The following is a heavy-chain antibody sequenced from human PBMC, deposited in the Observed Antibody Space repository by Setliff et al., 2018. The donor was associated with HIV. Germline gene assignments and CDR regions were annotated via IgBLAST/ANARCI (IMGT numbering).Heavy chain of an antibody. J-gene: IGHJ4*02. Sequence: PSETLSLTCAVFGGSFTDIGGSFTDYYWSWIRQPPGKGLEWIGYIYNSGSTNYNPSLTSRVTISVDTSRNQFSLKLTSVTAADTAIYYCARGVNFDYWGQGTQVTVSS. CDR3: ARGVNFDY. V-gene: IGHV4-61*08. CDR1: GGSFTDIGGSFTDYY. D-gene: IGHD3-3*01. CDR2: IYNSGST.